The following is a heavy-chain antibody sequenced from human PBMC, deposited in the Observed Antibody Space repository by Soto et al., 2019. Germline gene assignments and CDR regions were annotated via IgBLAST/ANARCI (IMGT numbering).Heavy chain of an antibody. CDR3: TRDASRDSSARGWFDP. V-gene: IGHV3-21*02. Sequence: EVQLVESGGGLVKPGGPRRPPCAASGFTFGGFTMNWVPRAPGKGLEWVSTISSNSAYIYYTDALRGRFTISRDNAKNSLHLQMNSLRAEDTAVYYCTRDASRDSSARGWFDPWGPGTLVTVSS. CDR1: GFTFGGFT. J-gene: IGHJ5*02. D-gene: IGHD6-13*01. CDR2: ISSNSAYI.